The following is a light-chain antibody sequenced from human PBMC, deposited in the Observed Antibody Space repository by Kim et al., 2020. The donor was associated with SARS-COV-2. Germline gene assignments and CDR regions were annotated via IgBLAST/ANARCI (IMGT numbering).Light chain of an antibody. CDR1: QTVLYSPNNKNY. Sequence: ATINCKSSQTVLYSPNNKNYLAWYQQKPGQPPKLLIYWASTRESGVPDRFSGSGSGTGFTLTISSLQAEDVAVYYCQQYYSTPLTFGQGTKVDIK. J-gene: IGKJ1*01. CDR2: WAS. CDR3: QQYYSTPLT. V-gene: IGKV4-1*01.